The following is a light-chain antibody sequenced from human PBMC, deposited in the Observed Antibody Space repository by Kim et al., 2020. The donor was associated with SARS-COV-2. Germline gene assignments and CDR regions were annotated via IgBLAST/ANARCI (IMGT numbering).Light chain of an antibody. J-gene: IGLJ2*01. Sequence: RVSMSCSGSTSNIGSNSVNWYPQFAGSAPQPLIHTNRHRPSGVPERFSGSKSGASASLAIGGLQADDEAHYYCAAWDNSLNRVVFGGGTQLTVL. CDR1: TSNIGSNS. CDR3: AAWDNSLNRVV. V-gene: IGLV1-44*01. CDR2: TNR.